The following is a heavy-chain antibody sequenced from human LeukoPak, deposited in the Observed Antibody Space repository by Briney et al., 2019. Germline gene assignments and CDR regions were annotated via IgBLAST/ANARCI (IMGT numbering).Heavy chain of an antibody. D-gene: IGHD3-10*01. Sequence: GGSLRLSCAASGFTFSNAWMSWVRQAPGKGLEWVGRIKSKTDGGTTDYAAPVKGRFTISGDDSKNTLYLQMNSLKTEDTAVYYCTTDPYGYYFDYWGQGTLVTVSS. CDR1: GFTFSNAW. V-gene: IGHV3-15*01. J-gene: IGHJ4*02. CDR2: IKSKTDGGTT. CDR3: TTDPYGYYFDY.